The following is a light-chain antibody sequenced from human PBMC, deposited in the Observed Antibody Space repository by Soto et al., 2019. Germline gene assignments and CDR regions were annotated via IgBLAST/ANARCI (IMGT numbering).Light chain of an antibody. CDR2: LGS. V-gene: IGKV2-28*01. CDR3: MQALQTPT. J-gene: IGKJ5*01. CDR1: QSLLHSNGYNY. Sequence: DIVMTQSRLSLPVTPGEPASISCRSSQSLLHSNGYNYLDWYLQKPGQSPRLLIYLGSNRASGVPDRFSGSGSGTDFTLKISRVEAEDVGVYYCMQALQTPTFGQGTRLEIK.